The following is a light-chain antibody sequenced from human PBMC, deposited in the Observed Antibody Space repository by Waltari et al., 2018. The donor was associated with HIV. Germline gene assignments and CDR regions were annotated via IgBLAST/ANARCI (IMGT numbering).Light chain of an antibody. CDR2: DNN. CDR1: SSNIGNNY. J-gene: IGLJ3*02. V-gene: IGLV1-51*01. CDR3: GTWDSGKNVWV. Sequence: QSVLTQPPSVSAAPGQTVTTSCSGTSSNIGNNYVSWYQQVTGAAPKLVLYDNNERPSGIRVRFSGSKSGTSATLDITGLQAGDEADYYCGTWDSGKNVWVFGGGTNLTVL.